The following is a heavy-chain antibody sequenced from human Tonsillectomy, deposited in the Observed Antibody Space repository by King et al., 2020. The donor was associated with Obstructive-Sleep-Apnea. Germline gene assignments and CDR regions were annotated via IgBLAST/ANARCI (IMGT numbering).Heavy chain of an antibody. V-gene: IGHV4-39*07. D-gene: IGHD3-3*01. J-gene: IGHJ6*02. CDR3: ARDRTSITTFGDVSGMDV. CDR1: GGSINSRTNY. Sequence: LQLQESGPGLVKASETLSLTCTVSGGSINSRTNYWGWIRQPPGKGLEWIGSINYSGSTYYNPSLKSRVTISVDTSMSQFSLNVNSVTAADTAVYYCARDRTSITTFGDVSGMDVWGQGTTVAVSS. CDR2: INYSGST.